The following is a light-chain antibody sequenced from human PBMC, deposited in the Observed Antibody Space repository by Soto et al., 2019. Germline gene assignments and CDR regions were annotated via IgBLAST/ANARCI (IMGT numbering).Light chain of an antibody. J-gene: IGKJ1*01. CDR1: QSVSNAF. CDR3: QQFRSWPWT. V-gene: IGKV3-20*01. CDR2: GAS. Sequence: EIVLTQSPGILSLSPGERATLSCRASQSVSNAFLAWYQQKPGQAPRLLIYGASTRATDVPDRFSGSGSGTEFTLTISSLQSEDFAVYYCQQFRSWPWTFGQGTKVDI.